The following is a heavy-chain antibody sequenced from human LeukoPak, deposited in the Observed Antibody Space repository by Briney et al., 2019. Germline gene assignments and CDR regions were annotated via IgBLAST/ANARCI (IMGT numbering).Heavy chain of an antibody. CDR1: GYTLTSND. J-gene: IGHJ4*02. D-gene: IGHD2-2*01. V-gene: IGHV1-8*01. CDR3: ARGVAAAYFDY. CDR2: MNPKSGNT. Sequence: ASVKVSCKASGYTLTSNDINWVRQATGQGLEWMGWMNPKSGNTGYAQKFQGRVTITRNTSISTVYMELSSLRSEDTAVYYCARGVAAAYFDYWGQGTLVTVSS.